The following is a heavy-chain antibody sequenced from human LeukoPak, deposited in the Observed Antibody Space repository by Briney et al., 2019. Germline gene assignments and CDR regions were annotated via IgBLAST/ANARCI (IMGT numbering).Heavy chain of an antibody. CDR3: ARGGYTSGFDP. V-gene: IGHV3-74*01. CDR1: GFTFSSYW. D-gene: IGHD6-25*01. CDR2: INSDGSST. Sequence: PGGSLRLSCAASGFTFSSYWMHWVRQAPGKGLVWVSRINSDGSSTGYADSVKGRFTISRDNAKNTVYLQMNSLRAEDTAIYFCARGGYTSGFDPWGQGTLVPVSS. J-gene: IGHJ5*02.